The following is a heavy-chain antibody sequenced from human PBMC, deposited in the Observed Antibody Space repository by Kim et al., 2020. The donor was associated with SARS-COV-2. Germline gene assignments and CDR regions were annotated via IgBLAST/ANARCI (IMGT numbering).Heavy chain of an antibody. CDR3: ASENPYYDILTGSNWYFDL. Sequence: SETLSLTCTVSGGSISSSSYYWGWIRQPPGKGLEWIGSIYYSGSTYYNPSLKSRVTISVDTSKNQFSLKLSSVTAADTAVYYCASENPYYDILTGSNWYFDLWGRGTLVTVSS. V-gene: IGHV4-39*07. CDR2: IYYSGST. CDR1: GGSISSSSYY. D-gene: IGHD3-9*01. J-gene: IGHJ2*01.